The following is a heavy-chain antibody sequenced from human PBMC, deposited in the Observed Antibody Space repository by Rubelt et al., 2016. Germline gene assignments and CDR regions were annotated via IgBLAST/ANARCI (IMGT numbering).Heavy chain of an antibody. CDR2: ISTYNRNT. CDR3: ARENWYYDN. CDR1: GYTFTNYP. Sequence: QAQMEQSGAEVKKPGASVKVSCKASGYTFTNYPISWVRRAPGQGLEWMGWISTYNRNTKFAQKFQGRVTMTTEKSTGTAYMELRGRRFDDTAVYYWARENWYYDNWGQGTLVTVSS. D-gene: IGHD2/OR15-2a*01. J-gene: IGHJ4*02. V-gene: IGHV1-18*01.